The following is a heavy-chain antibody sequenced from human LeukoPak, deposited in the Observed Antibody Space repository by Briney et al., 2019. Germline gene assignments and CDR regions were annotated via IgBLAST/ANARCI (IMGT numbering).Heavy chain of an antibody. J-gene: IGHJ4*02. V-gene: IGHV3-48*03. CDR3: AKSRRPTSRGYSSSWYLEGDY. CDR1: GFTFSSYE. CDR2: ISSSGSTI. D-gene: IGHD6-13*01. Sequence: GGSLRLSCAASGFTFSSYEMNWVRQAPGKGLEWVSYISSSGSTIYYADSVKGRFTISRDNAKNSLYLQMNSLRAEDTAVYYCAKSRRPTSRGYSSSWYLEGDYWGQGILVTVSS.